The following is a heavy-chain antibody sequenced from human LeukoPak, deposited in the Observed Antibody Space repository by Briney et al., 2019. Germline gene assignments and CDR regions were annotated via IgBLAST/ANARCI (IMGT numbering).Heavy chain of an antibody. D-gene: IGHD3-9*01. CDR2: IYTSGST. V-gene: IGHV4-61*02. CDR3: ARSYDILTDLWFVSNWFDP. Sequence: SETLSLTCTVSGGSISSGSYYWSWTRQPAGKGLEWIGRIYTSGSTNYNPSLKSRVTISVDTSKNQFSLKLSSVTAADTAVYYCARSYDILTDLWFVSNWFDPWGQGTLVTVSS. J-gene: IGHJ5*02. CDR1: GGSISSGSYY.